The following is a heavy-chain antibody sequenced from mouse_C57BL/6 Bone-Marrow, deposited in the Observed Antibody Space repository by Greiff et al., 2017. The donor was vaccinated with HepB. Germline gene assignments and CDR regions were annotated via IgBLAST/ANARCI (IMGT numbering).Heavy chain of an antibody. Sequence: EVKLVESGPGLVKPSQSLSLTCSVTGYSITSGYYWNWIRQFPGNKLEWMGYISYDGSNNYNPSLKNRISIPRDTSKNQFFLKLNSVTTEDTATDYCARGVLRSYYFHYWGQGTTLTVSS. CDR3: ARGVLRSYYFHY. CDR2: ISYDGSN. CDR1: GYSITSGYY. V-gene: IGHV3-6*01. J-gene: IGHJ2*01. D-gene: IGHD1-1*01.